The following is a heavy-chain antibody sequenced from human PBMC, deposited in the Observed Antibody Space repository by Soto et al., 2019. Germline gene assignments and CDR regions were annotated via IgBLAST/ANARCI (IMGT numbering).Heavy chain of an antibody. CDR3: ASSIAAAGKKYYYYYMDV. D-gene: IGHD6-13*01. Sequence: PSQTLSLTCAISGDSVSSNSAAWNWIRQSPSRGLEWLGRTYYRSKWYNDYAVSVKSRITINPDTSKNQFSLQLNSVTPEDTAVYYCASSIAAAGKKYYYYYMDVWGKGTTVTVSS. V-gene: IGHV6-1*01. J-gene: IGHJ6*03. CDR2: TYYRSKWYN. CDR1: GDSVSSNSAA.